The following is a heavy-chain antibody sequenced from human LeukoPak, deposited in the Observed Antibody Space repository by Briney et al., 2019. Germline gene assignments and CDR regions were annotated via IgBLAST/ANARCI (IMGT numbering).Heavy chain of an antibody. CDR2: NSYSGST. V-gene: IGHV4-61*01. J-gene: IGHJ5*02. CDR3: ARDSVTTPGCFDP. CDR1: GGSVSSGSYY. D-gene: IGHD4-17*01. Sequence: SETLSLTCTVSGGSVSSGSYYWNWIRQPPGKGLEWIGYNSYSGSTNYNPSLKSRVTISIDPSKNRFSLKLSSVTAADTAVYYCARDSVTTPGCFDPWGQGTLVTVSS.